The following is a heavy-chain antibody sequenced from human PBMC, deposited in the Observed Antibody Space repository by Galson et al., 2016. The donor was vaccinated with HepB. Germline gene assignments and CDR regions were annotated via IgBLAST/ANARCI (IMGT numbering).Heavy chain of an antibody. J-gene: IGHJ6*02. V-gene: IGHV3-64D*09. CDR1: GFTFRSHA. CDR2: ISSNGDTT. Sequence: SLRLSCADSGFTFRSHAMHGVRQAPGKGLEYVSAISSNGDTTYYVDSVKGRFTISRDNSKNTLYLQMSSLRAEDTAVYYCVKGLWDNVWGSYRSYYYYGMDVWGRGTTVTVSS. CDR3: VKGLWDNVWGSYRSYYYYGMDV. D-gene: IGHD3-16*02.